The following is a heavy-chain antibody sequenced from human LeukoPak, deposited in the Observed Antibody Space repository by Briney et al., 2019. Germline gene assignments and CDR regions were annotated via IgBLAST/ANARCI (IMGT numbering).Heavy chain of an antibody. Sequence: GGSLRLSCAASGFTFSSYAMRWVRQAPGKGLEWVSAMSGRGGSTYYADSVKGRFTISRDNSKNTLYLQMNSLRAEDTAVYYCAKGGYCSGGSSYNWFDPWGQGTLVTVSS. D-gene: IGHD2-15*01. CDR2: MSGRGGST. V-gene: IGHV3-23*01. J-gene: IGHJ5*02. CDR3: AKGGYCSGGSSYNWFDP. CDR1: GFTFSSYA.